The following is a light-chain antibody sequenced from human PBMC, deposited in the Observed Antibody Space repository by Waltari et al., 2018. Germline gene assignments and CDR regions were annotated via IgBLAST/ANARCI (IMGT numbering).Light chain of an antibody. CDR1: QSVSNA. V-gene: IGKV3-15*01. CDR3: QQFNNRLLLS. CDR2: NAS. Sequence: EIVMTQSPATLSVSPGERATLSCRASQSVSNALAWYQQKPGQDPRLLIYNASTRATGIPARFSGSGSGTDFTLTISSLQSEDFAVYYCQQFNNRLLLSFGGGTKVEIK. J-gene: IGKJ4*01.